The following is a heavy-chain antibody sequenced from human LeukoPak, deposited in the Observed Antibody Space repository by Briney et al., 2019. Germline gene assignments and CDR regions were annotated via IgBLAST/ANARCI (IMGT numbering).Heavy chain of an antibody. Sequence: VASVKVSCKASGYTFTSYGIIWVRQAPGQGLEWMGWISAYNGNTNYAQKLQGRVTMTTDTSTSTAYMELRSLRSDDTAVYYCARGYYDSSGSIRGDYWGQGTLVTVSS. CDR1: GYTFTSYG. CDR3: ARGYYDSSGSIRGDY. D-gene: IGHD3-22*01. V-gene: IGHV1-18*01. CDR2: ISAYNGNT. J-gene: IGHJ4*02.